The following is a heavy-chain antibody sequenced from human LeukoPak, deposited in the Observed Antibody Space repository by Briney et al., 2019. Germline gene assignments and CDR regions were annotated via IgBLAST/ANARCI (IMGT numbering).Heavy chain of an antibody. CDR1: GFTFSIYS. CDR2: ISSSSSYI. Sequence: GGSLRLSCAASGFTFSIYSMNCVRQAPGKGLEWVSSISSSSSYIYYADSVKGRFTISRDNAKNSLYLQMNSLRAEDTAVYYCARDSGSAAFDIWGQGTMVTVSS. V-gene: IGHV3-21*01. D-gene: IGHD3-10*01. J-gene: IGHJ3*02. CDR3: ARDSGSAAFDI.